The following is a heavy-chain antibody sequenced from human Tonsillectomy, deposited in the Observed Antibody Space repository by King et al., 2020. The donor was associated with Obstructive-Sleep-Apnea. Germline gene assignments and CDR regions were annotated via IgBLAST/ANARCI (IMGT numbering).Heavy chain of an antibody. J-gene: IGHJ4*02. CDR2: IIPILDIT. D-gene: IGHD3-16*01. CDR3: ATSDLGVMYVLLY. CDR1: GGTFSSYA. Sequence: VQLVQSGAEVKKPGSSVKVSCKASGGTFSSYAISWVRQAPGQGLEWMGGIIPILDITNYAQKFQGRVAITADKSTSTAYMELSSLRSEDTAVYYCATSDLGVMYVLLYWGQGTLVTVSS. V-gene: IGHV1-69*10.